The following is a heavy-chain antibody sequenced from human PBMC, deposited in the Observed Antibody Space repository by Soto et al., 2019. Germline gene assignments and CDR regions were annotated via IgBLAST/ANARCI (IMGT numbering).Heavy chain of an antibody. CDR2: IVVGSGHT. J-gene: IGHJ6*01. D-gene: IGHD2-2*01. CDR1: GFTFTSSA. CDR3: AAASSTSGGYYGMDV. Sequence: QMQLVQSGPEVKKPGTSVKVSCKTSGFTFTSSAMQWVRQARGQRLEWIGWIVVGSGHTNYAQKFQERVTITRERSTSTAYMELSSLRSEDTAMYYCAAASSTSGGYYGMDVWGPRDHGHRLL. V-gene: IGHV1-58*02.